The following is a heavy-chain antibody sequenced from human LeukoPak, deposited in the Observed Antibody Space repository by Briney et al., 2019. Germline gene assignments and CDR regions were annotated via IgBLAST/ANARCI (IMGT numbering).Heavy chain of an antibody. CDR3: ARNARQYYSGLGSYYNLPFDP. CDR1: GDSISNSGYY. CDR2: VYYSGTT. V-gene: IGHV4-39*01. Sequence: PSETLSLTCSVSGDSISNSGYYWGWIRQPPGKGLEWIGSVYYSGTTYYNPSPKSRVITSVDTTRNQFYLKLSSVTAADTAVYFCARNARQYYSGLGSYYNLPFDPWGQGTLVTVSS. J-gene: IGHJ5*02. D-gene: IGHD3-10*01.